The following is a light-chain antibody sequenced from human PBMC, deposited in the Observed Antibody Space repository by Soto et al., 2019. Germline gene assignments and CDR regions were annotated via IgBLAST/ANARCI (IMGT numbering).Light chain of an antibody. V-gene: IGLV2-14*01. CDR3: ASWDDSLNGPV. CDR1: SSDVGRYSY. J-gene: IGLJ1*01. CDR2: DVR. Sequence: QSVLTQPASVSGSPGQSITISCTGTSSDVGRYSYVSWYQQHPGKAPKVMIYDVRNRPSGVPDRFSGSKSGTSASLAISGLQSEDEADYYCASWDDSLNGPVFATGTKAIVL.